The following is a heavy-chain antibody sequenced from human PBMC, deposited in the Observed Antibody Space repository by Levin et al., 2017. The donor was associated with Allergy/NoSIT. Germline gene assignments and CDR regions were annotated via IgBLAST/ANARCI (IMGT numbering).Heavy chain of an antibody. CDR2: ITSSSIDT. J-gene: IGHJ4*02. CDR3: ARRAVVVVQDYFDF. Sequence: GGSLRLSCAASGFTFSDHNMSWIRQAPGKGLEWVSDITSSSIDTNYADSVKGRFTISRDNARKSLYLQMNSLRAEDTAVYYCARRAVVVVQDYFDFWRQGTLVTVSS. CDR1: GFTFSDHN. V-gene: IGHV3-11*03. D-gene: IGHD3-22*01.